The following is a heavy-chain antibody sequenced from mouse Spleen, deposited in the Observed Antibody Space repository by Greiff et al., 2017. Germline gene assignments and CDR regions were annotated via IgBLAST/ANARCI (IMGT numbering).Heavy chain of an antibody. CDR2: IYPSDSET. CDR1: GYTFTSYW. CDR3: ARRETNWDVWFAY. V-gene: IGHV1-61*01. D-gene: IGHD4-1*01. J-gene: IGHJ3*01. Sequence: QVQLQQPGAELVRPGSSVKLSCKASGYTFTSYWMDWVKQRPGQGLEWIGNIYPSDSETHYNQKFKDKATLTVDKSSSTAYMQLSSLTSEDSAVYYCARRETNWDVWFAYWGQGTLVTVSA.